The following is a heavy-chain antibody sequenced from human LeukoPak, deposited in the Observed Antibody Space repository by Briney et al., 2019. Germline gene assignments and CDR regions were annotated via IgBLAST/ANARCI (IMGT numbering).Heavy chain of an antibody. D-gene: IGHD1-26*01. V-gene: IGHV4-59*01. CDR1: GVSISDYH. CDR2: FSYSGST. Sequence: PSETLSLTCSVSGVSISDYHWIWIRQPPAKGLEWMGYFSYSGSTRYNPSLKGRVTMSVDTSKNQFSLRLISVAAADTAVYYCARMYSGTSYYFGFWGQGTLVTVSS. J-gene: IGHJ4*02. CDR3: ARMYSGTSYYFGF.